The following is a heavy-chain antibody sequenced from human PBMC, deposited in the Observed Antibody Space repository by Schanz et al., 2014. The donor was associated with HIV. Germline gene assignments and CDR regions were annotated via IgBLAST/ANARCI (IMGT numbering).Heavy chain of an antibody. Sequence: RPRLLLWVPRKRRGQFCSVYSIHWVREPPGQGLEWIGWINPKTGGTHLAQMFQGRVAVTRDTSINTAYLEVPRLTSDDTAVFYCARSRYHQFLGYFDLWGQGSLVTVSS. CDR2: INPKTGGT. J-gene: IGHJ4*02. CDR3: ARSRYHQFLGYFDL. V-gene: IGHV1-2*02. D-gene: IGHD3-22*01. CDR1: GQFCSVYS.